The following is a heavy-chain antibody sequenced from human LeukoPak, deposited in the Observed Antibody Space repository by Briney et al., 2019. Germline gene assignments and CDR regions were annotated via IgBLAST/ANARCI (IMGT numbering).Heavy chain of an antibody. J-gene: IGHJ6*02. CDR1: GGSFSGYY. D-gene: IGHD2-2*02. Sequence: SETLSLTCAVYGGSFSGYYWSWIRQPPGKGLEWIGEINHSGSTNYNPSLKSRVTISVDTSKNQFSLKLSTVTAADTAVYYCARGGYCSSTSCYTQPYYYGMDVWGQGTTVTVSS. CDR3: ARGGYCSSTSCYTQPYYYGMDV. CDR2: INHSGST. V-gene: IGHV4-34*01.